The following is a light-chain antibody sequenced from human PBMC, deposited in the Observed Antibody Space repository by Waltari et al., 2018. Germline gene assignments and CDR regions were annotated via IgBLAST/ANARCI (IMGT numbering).Light chain of an antibody. Sequence: ELVLTQSPGTLSLSPGERATLSCRASQSIGTFLAWYQQKPGHPPRLLIYGASIRSAGIPDRVSGSGSGTDFSLTISSLEPEDFAVYYCQHYVRLPVTFGQGTKVQIK. J-gene: IGKJ1*01. CDR1: QSIGTF. CDR2: GAS. V-gene: IGKV3-20*01. CDR3: QHYVRLPVT.